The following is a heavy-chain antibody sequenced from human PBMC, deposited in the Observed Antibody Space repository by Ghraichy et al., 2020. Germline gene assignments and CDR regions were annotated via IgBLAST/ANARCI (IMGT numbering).Heavy chain of an antibody. J-gene: IGHJ4*02. V-gene: IGHV3-30*18. D-gene: IGHD5-24*01. CDR2: ISYDGSNK. Sequence: GGSLRLSCAASGFTFSSYGMHWVRQAPGKGLEWVAVISYDGSNKYYADSVKGRFTISRDNSKNTLYLQMNSLRAEDTAVYYCAKDFRWLQLGGDYWGQGTLVTVSS. CDR1: GFTFSSYG. CDR3: AKDFRWLQLGGDY.